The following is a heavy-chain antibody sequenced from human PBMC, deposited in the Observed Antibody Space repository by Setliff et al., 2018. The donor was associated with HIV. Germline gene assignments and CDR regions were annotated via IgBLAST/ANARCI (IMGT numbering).Heavy chain of an antibody. Sequence: GGSLRLSCAASGFTFSDCSMTWVRQAPGKGLEWVSYISRGGNTIYYADSVKGRFTISRDDSKSTLYHLMKSLRPDDTAVYYCAKAKGIVATGMDYWGQGTVVTVSS. CDR2: ISRGGNTI. D-gene: IGHD6-13*01. CDR1: GFTFSDCS. J-gene: IGHJ4*02. V-gene: IGHV3-48*01. CDR3: AKAKGIVATGMDY.